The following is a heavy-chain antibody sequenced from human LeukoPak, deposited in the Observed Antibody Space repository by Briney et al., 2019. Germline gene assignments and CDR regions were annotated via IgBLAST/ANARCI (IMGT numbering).Heavy chain of an antibody. CDR1: GFTFSDYY. D-gene: IGHD1-26*01. V-gene: IGHV3-11*04. CDR3: AKDPVGATVFDY. J-gene: IGHJ4*02. CDR2: ISSSGSTI. Sequence: GGSLRLSCAASGFTFSDYYMSWIRQAPGKGLEWVSYISSSGSTIYYADSVKGRFTIPRDNSKNTLDLQMNSLRAEDTAVYYCAKDPVGATVFDYWGQGTLVSVAS.